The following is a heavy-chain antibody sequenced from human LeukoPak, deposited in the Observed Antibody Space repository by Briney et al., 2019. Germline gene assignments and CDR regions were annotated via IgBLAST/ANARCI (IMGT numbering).Heavy chain of an antibody. CDR1: GFTFSSYS. CDR2: MWYDGSNK. V-gene: IGHV3-33*06. Sequence: GGSLRLSCAASGFTFSSYSMNWVRQAPGKGLEWVAVMWYDGSNKYYADSVKGRFTISRDNSKNTLYLQMNSLRAEDTAVYYCAKDSLHGYSYGYLDYWGQGTLVTVSS. J-gene: IGHJ4*02. D-gene: IGHD5-18*01. CDR3: AKDSLHGYSYGYLDY.